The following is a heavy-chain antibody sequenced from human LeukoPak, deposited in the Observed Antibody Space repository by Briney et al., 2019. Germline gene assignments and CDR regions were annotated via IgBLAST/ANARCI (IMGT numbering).Heavy chain of an antibody. D-gene: IGHD2-8*01. V-gene: IGHV4-59*08. J-gene: IGHJ3*02. CDR2: ISYSGNT. CDR1: GGSISSYY. Sequence: SKTLSLTCTVSGGSISSYYWTWLRQPPGKGLEWVGYISYSGNTNHNPSLKSRVTMSVDTSKSQFSLKLSSVTAADTAVYYCACLSSNGRRAFDIWGQGTMVTVSP. CDR3: ACLSSNGRRAFDI.